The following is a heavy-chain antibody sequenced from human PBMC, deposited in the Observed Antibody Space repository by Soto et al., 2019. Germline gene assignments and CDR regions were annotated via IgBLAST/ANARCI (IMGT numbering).Heavy chain of an antibody. V-gene: IGHV3-30*03. D-gene: IGHD6-13*01. CDR2: ISYDGSNK. Sequence: QVQLVESGGGVVQPGRSLRLSCAASGFTFSSYGMHWVRQAPGKGLEWVAVISYDGSNKYYADSVKGRFTISRDNSKNTLYLQMNSLRAEDTAVYYCAAIAAAGIFDYWGQGTLVTVSS. CDR3: AAIAAAGIFDY. J-gene: IGHJ4*02. CDR1: GFTFSSYG.